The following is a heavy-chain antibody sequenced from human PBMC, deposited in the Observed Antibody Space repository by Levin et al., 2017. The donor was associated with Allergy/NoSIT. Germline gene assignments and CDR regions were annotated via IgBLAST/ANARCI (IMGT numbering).Heavy chain of an antibody. CDR2: IWYAGSNI. Sequence: GGSLRLSCAASGFTFSSYGMHWVRQAPGKGLEWVAVIWYAGSNIYYADSVKGRFTISRDNSKNTQYLQMNSLRTEDTAVDYGARDSGGVVADAEGAFDIWGQGTMVTVSS. CDR1: GFTFSSYG. V-gene: IGHV3-33*01. D-gene: IGHD2-15*01. CDR3: ARDSGGVVADAEGAFDI. J-gene: IGHJ3*02.